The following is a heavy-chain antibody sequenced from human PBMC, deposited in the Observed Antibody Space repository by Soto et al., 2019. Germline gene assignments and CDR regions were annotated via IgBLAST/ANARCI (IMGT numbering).Heavy chain of an antibody. Sequence: ASVKVSCKASGYTFTSYGISWVRQAPGQGLEWMGWISAYNGNTNYAQKLQGRVTMTTDTSTSTAYMELRSLRSDDTAVYYCAREADFWSGYWPNWFDPWGQGTLVTVSS. V-gene: IGHV1-18*04. CDR3: AREADFWSGYWPNWFDP. CDR2: ISAYNGNT. CDR1: GYTFTSYG. J-gene: IGHJ5*02. D-gene: IGHD3-3*01.